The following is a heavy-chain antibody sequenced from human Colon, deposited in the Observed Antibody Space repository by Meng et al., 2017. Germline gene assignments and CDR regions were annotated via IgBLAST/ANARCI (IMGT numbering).Heavy chain of an antibody. CDR2: IYDNGYT. CDR1: GDSVTTHLSS. CDR3: ARGYRGSTYFAY. Sequence: QLQLQGSGASLAKSSQTQSHTGAVSGDSVTTHLSSWSWSRPSPGKGLEWIGNIYDNGYTYYSPSLRSRVTISVYRSNNQFSLNLNSVTAADPAVYCCARGYRGSTYFAYWGQGILVTVSS. D-gene: IGHD3-16*01. V-gene: IGHV4-30-2*06. J-gene: IGHJ4*02.